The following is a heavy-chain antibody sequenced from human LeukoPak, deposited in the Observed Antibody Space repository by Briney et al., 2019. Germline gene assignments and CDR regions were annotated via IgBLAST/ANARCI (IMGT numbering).Heavy chain of an antibody. V-gene: IGHV3-9*03. CDR3: ARRMAAFDI. J-gene: IGHJ3*02. CDR1: GFTFSSFE. D-gene: IGHD5-24*01. CDR2: ISWNSGSI. Sequence: QPGGSLRLSCEASGFTFSSFEMNWVRQAPGKGLEWVSGISWNSGSIGYADSVKGRFTISRDNAKNSLYLQMNSLRAEDMALYYCARRMAAFDIWGQGTMVTVSS.